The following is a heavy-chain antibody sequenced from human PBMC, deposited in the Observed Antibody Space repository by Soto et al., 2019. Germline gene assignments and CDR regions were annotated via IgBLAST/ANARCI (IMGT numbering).Heavy chain of an antibody. Sequence: EVQLVESGGGLVQPGGSLRLSCVASGFTFSSCWMHWVRQAPGKGLVWVSSISNDGSSTSYADPVKGRFTISRDNAKNTLYLQMNSLRAEDTAVYYCARLPNKSPQNWGQGTLVIVSP. CDR1: GFTFSSCW. J-gene: IGHJ1*01. CDR3: ARLPNKSPQN. CDR2: ISNDGSST. V-gene: IGHV3-74*01.